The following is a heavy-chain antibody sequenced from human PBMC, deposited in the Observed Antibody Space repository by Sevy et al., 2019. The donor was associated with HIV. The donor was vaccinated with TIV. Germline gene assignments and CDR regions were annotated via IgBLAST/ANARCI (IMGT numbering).Heavy chain of an antibody. V-gene: IGHV3-30-3*01. CDR2: ISYDGSNK. D-gene: IGHD3-22*01. CDR3: ARDNPYYYDSSGQRGGFQH. J-gene: IGHJ1*01. Sequence: GGFLRLSCAASGFTFSSYAMHWVRQAPGKGLEWVAVISYDGSNKYYADSVKGRFTISRDNSKNTLYLQMNSLRAEDTAVYYCARDNPYYYDSSGQRGGFQHWGQGTLVTVSS. CDR1: GFTFSSYA.